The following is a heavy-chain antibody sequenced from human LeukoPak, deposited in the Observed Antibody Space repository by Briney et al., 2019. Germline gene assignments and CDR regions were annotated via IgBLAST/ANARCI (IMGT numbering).Heavy chain of an antibody. Sequence: SVTVSCKASGGTFSSYAISWVRQAPGQGLEWMGGIIPIFGTANYAQKFQGRVTITADESTSTAYMELSSLRSEDTAVYYCARGVAGRYYFDYWGQGTLVTVSS. J-gene: IGHJ4*02. CDR1: GGTFSSYA. CDR3: ARGVAGRYYFDY. D-gene: IGHD3-10*01. CDR2: IIPIFGTA. V-gene: IGHV1-69*13.